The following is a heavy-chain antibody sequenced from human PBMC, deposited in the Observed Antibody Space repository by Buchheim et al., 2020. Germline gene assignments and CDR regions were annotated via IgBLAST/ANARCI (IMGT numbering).Heavy chain of an antibody. V-gene: IGHV3-72*01. Sequence: VHLQESGPRLVKTSQTLSLTCTVSSGSLRSGGYYWTWIRQAPGKGLEWVGRGRDKANSYTTEYAASVKGRFTISRDDSRNSVYLQMNSLKTEDTAVYYCARDGYVNGIWFPFDYSGQGTL. CDR3: ARDGYVNGIWFPFDY. J-gene: IGHJ4*02. D-gene: IGHD3-10*01. CDR1: SGSLRSGGYY. CDR2: GRDKANSYTT.